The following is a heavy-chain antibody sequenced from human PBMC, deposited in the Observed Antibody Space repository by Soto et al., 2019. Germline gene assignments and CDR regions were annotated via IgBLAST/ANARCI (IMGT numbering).Heavy chain of an antibody. Sequence: EVQLVESGGGLVQPGGSLRLSCAASGFTFSTYSMHWVRQAPGRSLEWISYINGASSAIFYADSVKGRFTISRDNAKNSLYRQMNSRGAEDTAVYYCARAPTLWEVRHADYWGRGTLVTVSS. CDR1: GFTFSTYS. V-gene: IGHV3-48*01. CDR2: INGASSAI. J-gene: IGHJ4*02. D-gene: IGHD1-26*01. CDR3: ARAPTLWEVRHADY.